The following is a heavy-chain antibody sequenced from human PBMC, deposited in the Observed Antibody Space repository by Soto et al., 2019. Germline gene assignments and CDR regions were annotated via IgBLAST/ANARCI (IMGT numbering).Heavy chain of an antibody. V-gene: IGHV3-23*01. D-gene: IGHD3-22*01. CDR1: GFSFSSYE. Sequence: PGGSLRLSCVASGFSFSSYEMNWVRQAPGKGLEWVSAIGDGGDTTYYAGSVKGRFTISRDNSKNTLYLQMDSLRAEDTAVYYCAKNRGIIMIVESWGQGTLITVSS. J-gene: IGHJ4*02. CDR3: AKNRGIIMIVES. CDR2: IGDGGDTT.